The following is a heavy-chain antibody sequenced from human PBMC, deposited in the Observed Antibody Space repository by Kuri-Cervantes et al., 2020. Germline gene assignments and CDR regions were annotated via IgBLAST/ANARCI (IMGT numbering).Heavy chain of an antibody. CDR2: ITPFNGNT. CDR3: ARDGGDDSMVQGVIFPYYYMDV. CDR1: GYTFTYRY. Sequence: SVKVSCKASGYTFTYRYLHWVRQAPGQALEWMGWITPFNGNTNYAQKFQDRVTMTRDTSTSTVYMELSSLRSEDTAVYYCARDGGDDSMVQGVIFPYYYMDVWGKGTTVTVSS. D-gene: IGHD3-10*01. V-gene: IGHV1-45*02. J-gene: IGHJ6*03.